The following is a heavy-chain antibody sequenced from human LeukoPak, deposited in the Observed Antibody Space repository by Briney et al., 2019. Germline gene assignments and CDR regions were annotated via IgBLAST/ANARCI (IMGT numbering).Heavy chain of an antibody. CDR1: GGSISSGDYY. CDR2: IYYSGST. V-gene: IGHV4-30-4*01. J-gene: IGHJ5*02. CDR3: ARDLGYCSSTSCYTPNWFDP. D-gene: IGHD2-2*02. Sequence: PSQTLSLTCNVSGGSISSGDYYWSWIRQPPGKGLEWIGYIYYSGSTYYNPSLKSRVTISVDTSKNQFSLKLSSVTAADTAVYYCARDLGYCSSTSCYTPNWFDPWGQGTLVTVSS.